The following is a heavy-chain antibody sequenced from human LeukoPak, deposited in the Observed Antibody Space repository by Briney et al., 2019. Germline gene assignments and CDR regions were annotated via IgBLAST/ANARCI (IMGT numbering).Heavy chain of an antibody. CDR1: GFTFGDYA. CDR2: ISWNSGNI. Sequence: GGSLRLSCAASGFTFGDYAMHWVRQAPGKGLEWVSGISWNSGNIGYGDSVKGRFTISRDNAKNSLHLQMNSLRAEDTALYYCANLHGDYRDYWGQGTLVTVSS. CDR3: ANLHGDYRDY. V-gene: IGHV3-9*01. D-gene: IGHD4-17*01. J-gene: IGHJ4*02.